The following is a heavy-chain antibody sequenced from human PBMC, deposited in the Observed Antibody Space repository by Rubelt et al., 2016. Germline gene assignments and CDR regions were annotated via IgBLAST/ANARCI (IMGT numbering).Heavy chain of an antibody. D-gene: IGHD3-3*01. V-gene: IGHV3-7*01. Sequence: EVQLVESGGGLVQPGGSLRLSCAAPGFTFSSYWMSWVRQAPGKGLEWLASMKEDGSGENSVDSVKGRSTRSRDNAKNALFLQMDRLRVEDTAVYYCARDGVWGQGTLVTVSS. CDR1: GFTFSSYW. CDR2: MKEDGSGE. CDR3: ARDGV. J-gene: IGHJ4*02.